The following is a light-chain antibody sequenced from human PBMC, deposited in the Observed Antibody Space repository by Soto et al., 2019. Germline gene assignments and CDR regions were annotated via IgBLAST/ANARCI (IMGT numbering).Light chain of an antibody. CDR2: WAT. CDR3: HQYFRSPLT. V-gene: IGKV4-1*01. Sequence: DIVMMQSPDSLALSLGESATINCKSNQSVCSNSKNRNHLSWYQQKPGQPPKLLIYWATTRESGVPDRFSGSGSGTDFTLTVSGLQAEDVAIYYCHQYFRSPLTFGGGTKVDIK. CDR1: QSVCSNSKNRNH. J-gene: IGKJ4*01.